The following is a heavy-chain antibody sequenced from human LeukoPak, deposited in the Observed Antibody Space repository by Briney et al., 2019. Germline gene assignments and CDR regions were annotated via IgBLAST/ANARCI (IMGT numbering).Heavy chain of an antibody. J-gene: IGHJ4*02. CDR3: VGPLLRGD. V-gene: IGHV3-74*01. CDR1: GFTFSRYW. CDR2: INSDGSTT. D-gene: IGHD3-10*01. Sequence: GGSLRLSCGASGFTFSRYWMHWVRQAPGKGLVWVSRINSDGSTTSYADSVKGRFTISRDNDKNTLHLQMNSLRAEDTAVYYCVGPLLRGDWGQGALVTVSS.